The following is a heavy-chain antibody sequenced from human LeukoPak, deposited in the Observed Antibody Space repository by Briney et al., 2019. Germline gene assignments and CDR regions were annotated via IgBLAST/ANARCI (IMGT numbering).Heavy chain of an antibody. Sequence: KPSETLSLACTVSGVSISSTSHAWGWSRQPPGKGLEWLGNIYNSGSSNYSPSLRSRVSISVDTSKNQFSLRLRSVTAADTAVYYRGRDTHLESWGQGILVTVFS. CDR2: IYNSGSS. J-gene: IGHJ4*02. V-gene: IGHV4-39*01. CDR3: GRDTHLES. CDR1: GVSISSTSHA.